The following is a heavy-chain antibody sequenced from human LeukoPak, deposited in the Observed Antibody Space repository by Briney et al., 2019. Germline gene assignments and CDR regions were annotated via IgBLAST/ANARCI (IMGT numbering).Heavy chain of an antibody. CDR1: GYTLTGYY. D-gene: IGHD2/OR15-2a*01. V-gene: IGHV1-2*06. J-gene: IGHJ4*02. Sequence: ASVKVSCKASGYTLTGYYMHWVRQAPGQGLEWMGRINPNSGGTNYAQKFQGRVTMTRGTSISTAYMELSRLRSDDTAVYYCARGAVMSRGFDYWGQGTLVTVSS. CDR2: INPNSGGT. CDR3: ARGAVMSRGFDY.